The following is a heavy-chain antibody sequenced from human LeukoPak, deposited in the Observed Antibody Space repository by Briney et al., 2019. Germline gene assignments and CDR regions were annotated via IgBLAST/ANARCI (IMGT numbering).Heavy chain of an antibody. Sequence: GASVEVSCKASGDTFSSYAISWVRQAPGQGLEWMGVIIPMFGTPNYAQKFRDRVTITADESTNTVFVEVNSLRSEDTAVYYCAKGVVAATTSAFDYWGQGTLVTVPS. CDR2: IIPMFGTP. J-gene: IGHJ4*02. V-gene: IGHV1-69*13. CDR1: GDTFSSYA. CDR3: AKGVVAATTSAFDY. D-gene: IGHD6-19*01.